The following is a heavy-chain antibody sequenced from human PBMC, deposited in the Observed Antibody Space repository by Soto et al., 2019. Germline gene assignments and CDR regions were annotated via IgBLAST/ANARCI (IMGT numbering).Heavy chain of an antibody. D-gene: IGHD6-6*01. CDR3: ARAEYSSSPEYY. CDR1: GFTFSSYA. J-gene: IGHJ4*02. CDR2: ISYDGSNK. Sequence: QVQLVESGGGVVQPGRSLRLSCAASGFTFSSYAMHWVRQAPGKGLEWVAVISYDGSNKYYADSVKGRFTISIDNSKNTLYLQMNSLRAEDTAVYYCARAEYSSSPEYYWGQGTLVTVSS. V-gene: IGHV3-30-3*01.